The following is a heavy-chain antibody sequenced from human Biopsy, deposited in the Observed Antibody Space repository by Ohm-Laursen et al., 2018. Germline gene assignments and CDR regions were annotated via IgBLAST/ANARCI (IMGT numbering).Heavy chain of an antibody. D-gene: IGHD1-26*01. CDR1: GYTFTDSY. V-gene: IGHV1-2*02. J-gene: IGHJ2*01. CDR2: INPNSGGT. CDR3: ARGGLNYWYFDL. Sequence: GASVKVSCNASGYTFTDSYMHWVRQAPGQGLKWMGWINPNSGGTNYAQKFQGRVTMTRDTSMSTAYMELNRLRSDDTAVYYCARGGLNYWYFDLWGRGTLVTVSS.